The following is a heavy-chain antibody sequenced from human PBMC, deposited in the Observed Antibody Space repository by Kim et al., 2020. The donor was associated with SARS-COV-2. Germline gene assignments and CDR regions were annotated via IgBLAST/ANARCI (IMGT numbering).Heavy chain of an antibody. CDR1: GYTFTSYA. CDR2: INAGNGNT. CDR3: ARGIDCSGGSCYCFDY. D-gene: IGHD2-15*01. J-gene: IGHJ4*02. Sequence: ASVKVSCKASGYTFTSYAMHWVRQAPGQRLEWMGWINAGNGNTKYSQKFQGRVTITRDTSASTAYMELSSLRSEDTAVDYCARGIDCSGGSCYCFDYWGKGSLVTVSS. V-gene: IGHV1-3*01.